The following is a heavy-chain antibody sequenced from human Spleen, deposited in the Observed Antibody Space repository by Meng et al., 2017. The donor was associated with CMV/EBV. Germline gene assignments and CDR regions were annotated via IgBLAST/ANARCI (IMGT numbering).Heavy chain of an antibody. J-gene: IGHJ6*02. CDR2: IKEDGGEK. CDR3: ARGNIGTTYYYYYYGMDV. V-gene: IGHV3-7*01. D-gene: IGHD2/OR15-2a*01. Sequence: GESLKISCAASGFTFSSYAMHWVRQAPGKGLEWVANIKEDGGEKYYVDSVTGRFSISRDNAKNSLYLQMNSLRAEDTAVYYCARGNIGTTYYYYYYGMDVWGQGTTVTVS. CDR1: GFTFSSYA.